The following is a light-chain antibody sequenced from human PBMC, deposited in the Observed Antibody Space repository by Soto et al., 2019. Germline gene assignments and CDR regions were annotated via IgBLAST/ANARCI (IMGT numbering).Light chain of an antibody. Sequence: DSQITQSPSSLAASVGDRVTITCRASQTISTYLNWYQQKPGKAPNLLIYTASNLESGVPSRFSGSGSGTDFTLTISSLQPEDFATYFCQQSYSRPRTFGQGTKVDI. CDR1: QTISTY. V-gene: IGKV1-39*01. J-gene: IGKJ1*01. CDR3: QQSYSRPRT. CDR2: TAS.